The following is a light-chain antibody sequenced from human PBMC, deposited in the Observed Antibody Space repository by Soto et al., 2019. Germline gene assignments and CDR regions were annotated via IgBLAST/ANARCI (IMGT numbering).Light chain of an antibody. J-gene: IGLJ2*01. V-gene: IGLV2-14*01. CDR3: SSYTSSSTPL. Sequence: QSALTQPASVSGSPGQSITISCTGTSSDVGGYNYVSWYQQHPVKAPKLMIYDVSNRPSGVSNRFSGSKSGNTASLTISGLQAEDEDDYYCSSYTSSSTPLFGGGTKVTVL. CDR1: SSDVGGYNY. CDR2: DVS.